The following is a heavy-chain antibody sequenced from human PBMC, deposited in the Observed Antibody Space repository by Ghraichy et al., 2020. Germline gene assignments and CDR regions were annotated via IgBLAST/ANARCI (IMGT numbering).Heavy chain of an antibody. CDR2: ISGSGDKT. V-gene: IGHV3-23*01. D-gene: IGHD6-19*01. CDR1: GFTFSSYA. J-gene: IGHJ4*02. CDR3: ARARARTVAGTGVY. Sequence: GESLNISCAASGFTFSSYAMTWVRQAPGKGLEWVSSISGSGDKTYYADSVKGRFTISRDNSKDTVYLQVNSLRVEDTAAYFCARARARTVAGTGVYWGQGILVTVSS.